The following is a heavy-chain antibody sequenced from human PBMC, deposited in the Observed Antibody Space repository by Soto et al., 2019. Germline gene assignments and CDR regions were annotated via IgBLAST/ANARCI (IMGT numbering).Heavy chain of an antibody. Sequence: SSVKVSCKASRGTFNNYALTWVRQAPGQGLEWMGGIIPVSATTNYAPKFQGRLTITAGEATNTAYMELNSLITDATAVYYCASSYGTSWYGDYWGQGTQVTASS. D-gene: IGHD6-13*01. CDR2: IIPVSATT. CDR1: RGTFNNYA. J-gene: IGHJ4*02. CDR3: ASSYGTSWYGDY. V-gene: IGHV1-69*13.